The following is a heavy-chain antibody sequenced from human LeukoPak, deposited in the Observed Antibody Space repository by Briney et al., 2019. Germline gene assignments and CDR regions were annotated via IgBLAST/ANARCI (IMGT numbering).Heavy chain of an antibody. V-gene: IGHV3-30*04. J-gene: IGHJ4*02. CDR3: ARDLYGDYGDADY. CDR2: ISYDGSNK. Sequence: GGSLRLSCAASGFTFSSYAMHWVRQAPGKGLEWVAVISYDGSNKYYADSVKGRFTISRDNSKNTLYLQMNSLRAEDTAVYYCARDLYGDYGDADYWGQGTLVTVSS. CDR1: GFTFSSYA. D-gene: IGHD4-17*01.